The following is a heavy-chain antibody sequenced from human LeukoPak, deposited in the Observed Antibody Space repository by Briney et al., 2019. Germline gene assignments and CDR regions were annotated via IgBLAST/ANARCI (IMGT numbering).Heavy chain of an antibody. D-gene: IGHD3-16*01. J-gene: IGHJ4*02. CDR3: TTVHGAGPVNFDY. Sequence: GGSLRLSCTASGFTFSSVWMTWVRQAPGKGLEWVGRIKSRTDGATTDYAAPVKGRFSISRVDSENTLYLQMNSLKNEDTAVYFCTTVHGAGPVNFDYWGQGSLVSGSS. CDR1: GFTFSSVW. V-gene: IGHV3-15*01. CDR2: IKSRTDGATT.